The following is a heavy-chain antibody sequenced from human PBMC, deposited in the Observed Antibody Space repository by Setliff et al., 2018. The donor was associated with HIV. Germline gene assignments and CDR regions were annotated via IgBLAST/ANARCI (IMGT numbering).Heavy chain of an antibody. CDR2: ISGDNGRT. CDR1: GYSFKKYD. V-gene: IGHV1-18*01. J-gene: IGHJ5*02. CDR3: ARAADYDFWSGYSSGWFDP. D-gene: IGHD3-3*01. Sequence: ASVKVSCKASGYSFKKYDINWVRQAPGQGLEWMGWISGDNGRTNYAQKFQGRVTMTTDTSTTTAYMELRSLTSDDTAVYYCARAADYDFWSGYSSGWFDPWGQGTLVTVSS.